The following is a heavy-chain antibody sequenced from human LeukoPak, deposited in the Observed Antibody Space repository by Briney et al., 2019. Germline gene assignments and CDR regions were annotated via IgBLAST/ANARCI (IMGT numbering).Heavy chain of an antibody. V-gene: IGHV5-51*01. D-gene: IGHD2-2*01. J-gene: IGHJ4*02. CDR2: IYPGDSDT. Sequence: GESLKISCKASGYSFTSYLIGWVRQMSGKGLEWMGIIYPGDSDTRYSPSFQGQVTISADKSISTAYLQWSSLKASDTAIYYCARMKGVPAAQPYYFDYWGQGTLVTVSS. CDR1: GYSFTSYL. CDR3: ARMKGVPAAQPYYFDY.